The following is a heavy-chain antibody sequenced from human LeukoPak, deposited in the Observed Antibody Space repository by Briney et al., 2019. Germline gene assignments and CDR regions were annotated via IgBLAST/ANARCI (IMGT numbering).Heavy chain of an antibody. CDR1: GFTDY. CDR2: IYSGGST. Sequence: GGSLRLSCAASGFTDYMTWVRQAPGKGLEWVSVIYSGGSTYYAASVKGRFSVSRDNSKNTVYLQMNSLRAEDTAVYYCAGVTFSSGWYRDYWGQGTLVTVSS. J-gene: IGHJ4*02. D-gene: IGHD6-19*01. CDR3: AGVTFSSGWYRDY. V-gene: IGHV3-53*01.